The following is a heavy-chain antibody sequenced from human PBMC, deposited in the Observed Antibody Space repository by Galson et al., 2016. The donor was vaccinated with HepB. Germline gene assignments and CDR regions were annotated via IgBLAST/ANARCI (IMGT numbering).Heavy chain of an antibody. CDR2: ISGSGGST. Sequence: SLRLSCAASGFTFSSYAMSWVRRAPGKGLEWVSVISGSGGSTYYADSVKGRFTISRDNSKNTLYLQMNSLRAEDTAVYYCAKDLYYYDSSGQSFFDYWGQGTQVTVSS. J-gene: IGHJ4*02. CDR3: AKDLYYYDSSGQSFFDY. D-gene: IGHD3-22*01. CDR1: GFTFSSYA. V-gene: IGHV3-23*01.